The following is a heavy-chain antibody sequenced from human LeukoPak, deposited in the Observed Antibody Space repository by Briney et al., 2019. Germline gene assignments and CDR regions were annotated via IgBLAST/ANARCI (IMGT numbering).Heavy chain of an antibody. D-gene: IGHD3-10*01. CDR3: ARAQNSGSQYYYMDC. CDR2: IYTSGST. V-gene: IGHV4-4*07. J-gene: IGHJ6*03. Sequence: SETLSLTCTVSGGSISSYYWSWIRQPAGKGLEWIGRIYTSGSTNYNPSLKSRVTMSVDTSKNQFSLKLSSVTAADTAVYYCARAQNSGSQYYYMDCWGKGTTVTVSS. CDR1: GGSISSYY.